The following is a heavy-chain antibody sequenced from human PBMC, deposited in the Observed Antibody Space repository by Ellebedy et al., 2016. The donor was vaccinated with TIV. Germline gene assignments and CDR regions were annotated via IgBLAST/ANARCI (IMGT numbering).Heavy chain of an antibody. V-gene: IGHV3-23*01. CDR1: GFTFSNYA. CDR2: ISGNGEYT. Sequence: GESLKISCAASGFTFSNYAMSWARRSPGKGLDWVSLISGNGEYTYYADSVKGRLTISRDNAKNSLYLQMNSLRAEDTAVYFCARGPATIFGVVKPLDYWGQGTLATVSS. D-gene: IGHD3-3*01. CDR3: ARGPATIFGVVKPLDY. J-gene: IGHJ4*02.